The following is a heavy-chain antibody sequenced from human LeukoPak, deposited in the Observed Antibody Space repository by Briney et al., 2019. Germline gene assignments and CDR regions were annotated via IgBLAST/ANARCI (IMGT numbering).Heavy chain of an antibody. J-gene: IGHJ6*02. CDR3: ARGPLLGSSSVGYCYGMDV. CDR2: IIPIFGTA. Sequence: GSSVKVSCKASGGTFSSYAISWVRQAPGQGLEWMGGIIPIFGTANYAQKFQGRVTITADESTSTAYMELSSLRSEDTAVYYCARGPLLGSSSVGYCYGMDVWGQGTTVTVSS. CDR1: GGTFSSYA. V-gene: IGHV1-69*01. D-gene: IGHD6-6*01.